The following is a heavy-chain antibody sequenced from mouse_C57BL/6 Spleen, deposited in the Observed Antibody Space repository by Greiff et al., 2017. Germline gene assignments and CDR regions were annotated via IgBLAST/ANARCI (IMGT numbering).Heavy chain of an antibody. CDR1: GFNIKNTS. CDR2: IDPATGNT. CDR3: ARRDGSNYYLDY. D-gene: IGHD1-1*01. J-gene: IGHJ2*01. V-gene: IGHV14-3*01. Sequence: VQLQQSVAELVRPGASVKLSCTASGFNIKNTSMHWVKQRPEQGLEWIGRIDPATGNTNYAPKFQGKSTITAATSDNTAYLQLSRLTSEDTAFYKCARRDGSNYYLDYWGQGTTLTVSS.